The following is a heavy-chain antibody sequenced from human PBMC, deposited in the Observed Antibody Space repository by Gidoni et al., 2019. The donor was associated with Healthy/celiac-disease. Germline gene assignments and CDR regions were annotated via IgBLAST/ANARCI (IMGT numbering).Heavy chain of an antibody. D-gene: IGHD6-19*01. Sequence: QLQLQESGPGLVKPSETLSLTCTVSGCSISSSSYYWGWIRQPPGKGLEWIGSIYYSGSTYYNPSLKSRVTISVDTSKNQFSLKLSSVTAADTAVYYCARLEQWLVDYWGQGTLVTVSS. V-gene: IGHV4-39*01. J-gene: IGHJ4*02. CDR2: IYYSGST. CDR3: ARLEQWLVDY. CDR1: GCSISSSSYY.